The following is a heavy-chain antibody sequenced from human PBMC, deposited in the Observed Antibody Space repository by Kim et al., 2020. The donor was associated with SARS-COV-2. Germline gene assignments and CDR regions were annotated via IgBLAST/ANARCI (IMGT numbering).Heavy chain of an antibody. CDR3: AIRRIAVAGTLGWFDP. CDR2: INAGNGNT. D-gene: IGHD6-19*01. CDR1: GYTFTSYA. Sequence: ASVKVSCKASGYTFTSYAMHWVRQAPGQRLEWMGWINAGNGNTKYSQKFQGRVTITRDTSASTAYMELSSLRSEDTAVYYCAIRRIAVAGTLGWFDPWGQGTLVTVSS. V-gene: IGHV1-3*01. J-gene: IGHJ5*02.